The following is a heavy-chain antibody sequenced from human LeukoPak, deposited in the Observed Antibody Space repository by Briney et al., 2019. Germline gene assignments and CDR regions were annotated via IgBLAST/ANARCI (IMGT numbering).Heavy chain of an antibody. CDR2: IFHGGST. Sequence: SETLSLTCAVSGGSISTGGFSWNWIRQPPGKGLEWIGYIFHGGSTYYNPSLKSRVTISVDGSKNQFSLKLDSVTVADTAVYYCARGGSGSYGYYYYGMDAWGKGTTVTVSS. D-gene: IGHD3-10*01. V-gene: IGHV4-30-2*01. J-gene: IGHJ6*04. CDR1: GGSISTGGFS. CDR3: ARGGSGSYGYYYYGMDA.